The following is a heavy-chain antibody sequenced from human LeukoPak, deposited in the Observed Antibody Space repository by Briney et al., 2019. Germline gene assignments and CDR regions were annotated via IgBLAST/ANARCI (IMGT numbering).Heavy chain of an antibody. V-gene: IGHV3-21*01. J-gene: IGHJ4*02. CDR3: AREYYYDFLSLDY. Sequence: NPGGSLRLSCAASGFTFSNYNMNWVRQAPGKGLEWVSSISSSSSYIYYADSVKGRFTISRDNAKNSLYLQMNSLRAEDTAVYYCAREYYYDFLSLDYWGQGTLVTVSS. CDR1: GFTFSNYN. D-gene: IGHD3-3*01. CDR2: ISSSSSYI.